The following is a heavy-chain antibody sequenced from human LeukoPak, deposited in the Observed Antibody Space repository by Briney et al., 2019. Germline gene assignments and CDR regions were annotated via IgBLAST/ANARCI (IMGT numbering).Heavy chain of an antibody. Sequence: SETLSLACSVSGYSISNAYYWGWIRQPPGKELEWIGSIYYSGSIFYNPSLKSRVTISVDTSKNQFSLKLSSVTAADTAVYYCARGSRSGDYGDYDLALWGQGTLVTVSS. V-gene: IGHV4-38-2*02. D-gene: IGHD4-17*01. J-gene: IGHJ4*02. CDR1: GYSISNAYY. CDR3: ARGSRSGDYGDYDLAL. CDR2: IYYSGSI.